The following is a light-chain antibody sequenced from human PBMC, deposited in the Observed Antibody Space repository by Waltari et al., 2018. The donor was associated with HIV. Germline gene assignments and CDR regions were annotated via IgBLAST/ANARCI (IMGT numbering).Light chain of an antibody. CDR3: AAWDDSLNGFWV. CDR1: SSTIGSNT. CDR2: SNN. Sequence: QSVLPQPPSASGPPGQRVTISCSGRSSTIGSNTVNWYQQPPGTAPKLLIYSNNQRPSGVPDRFSGSKSGTSASLALSGLQSEDEADYYCAAWDDSLNGFWVFGGGTKLTVL. J-gene: IGLJ3*02. V-gene: IGLV1-44*01.